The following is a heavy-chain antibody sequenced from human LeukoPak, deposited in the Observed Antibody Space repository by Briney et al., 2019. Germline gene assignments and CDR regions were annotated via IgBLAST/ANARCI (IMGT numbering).Heavy chain of an antibody. CDR3: ARVAYYYDSSGYEALAFDY. D-gene: IGHD3-22*01. Sequence: SQTLSLTCTVSGGSISSGSYYWSWIRQPAGKGLEWIGRIYTSGSTNYNPSLKSRVTISVDTFKNQFSLKLSSVTAADTAVYYCARVAYYYDSSGYEALAFDYWGQGTLVTVSS. CDR2: IYTSGST. V-gene: IGHV4-61*02. CDR1: GGSISSGSYY. J-gene: IGHJ4*02.